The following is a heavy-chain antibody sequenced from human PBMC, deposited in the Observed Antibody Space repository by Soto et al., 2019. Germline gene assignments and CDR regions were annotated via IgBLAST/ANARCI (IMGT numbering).Heavy chain of an antibody. CDR2: ISAYNGNT. CDR1: GYTFTSYG. CDR3: VRFLTYYYDSSGYYASD. D-gene: IGHD3-22*01. V-gene: IGHV1-18*01. Sequence: ASVKVSCKASGYTFTSYGISWVRQAPGQGLEWMGWISAYNGNTNYAQKLQGRVTMTTDTSTSTAYMEQRSLRSDDTAVYFCVRFLTYYYDSSGYYASDWGQGTLVTVSS. J-gene: IGHJ4*02.